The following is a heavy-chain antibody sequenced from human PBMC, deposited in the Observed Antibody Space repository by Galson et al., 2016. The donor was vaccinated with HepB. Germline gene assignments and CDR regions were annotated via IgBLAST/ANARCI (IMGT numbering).Heavy chain of an antibody. Sequence: SVKVSCKASEYSFTGYYMHWVRQAPGQGLEWMGWINPNSGGTNYAQKFQGRVTMTRDTSISTAYMELSRLRSGDTAVYYCAIATLTYYYDSSGSFDYWGQRTLVTVSS. D-gene: IGHD3-22*01. J-gene: IGHJ4*02. CDR2: INPNSGGT. CDR1: EYSFTGYY. CDR3: AIATLTYYYDSSGSFDY. V-gene: IGHV1-2*02.